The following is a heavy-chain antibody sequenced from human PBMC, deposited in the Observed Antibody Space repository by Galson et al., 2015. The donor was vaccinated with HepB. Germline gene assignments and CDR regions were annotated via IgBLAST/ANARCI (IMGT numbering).Heavy chain of an antibody. CDR2: ISGSGGST. D-gene: IGHD4-17*01. J-gene: IGHJ1*01. V-gene: IGHV3-23*01. CDR3: AKGFGDYGVGRFVFQH. CDR1: GFTFSSYA. Sequence: LRLSCAASGFTFSSYAMSWVRQAPGKGLEWVSSISGSGGSTYYADSVKGRFTISRDNSKNTLFLQMNSLRVEDTAVYYCAKGFGDYGVGRFVFQHWGQGTLVTVSS.